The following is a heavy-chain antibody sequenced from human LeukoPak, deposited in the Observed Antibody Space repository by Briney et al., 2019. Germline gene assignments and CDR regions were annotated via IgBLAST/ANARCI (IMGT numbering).Heavy chain of an antibody. V-gene: IGHV4-59*01. CDR3: ARGLYYGSGSYYIRNYFDY. J-gene: IGHJ4*02. CDR2: IYYSGST. CDR1: GGSISSYY. Sequence: SETLSLTCTVSGGSISSYYWSWIRQPPGKGLEWIGYIYYSGSTNYNPSLKSRVTISVDTSKNQFSLKLSSVTAADTAVYYCARGLYYGSGSYYIRNYFDYWGQGTLVTVSS. D-gene: IGHD3-10*01.